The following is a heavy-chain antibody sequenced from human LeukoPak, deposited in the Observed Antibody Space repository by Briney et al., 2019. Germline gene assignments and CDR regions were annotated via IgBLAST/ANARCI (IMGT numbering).Heavy chain of an antibody. Sequence: ASVKVSCKASGYTFSSYGISWVRQAPGQGLEWMGWINTYNDNTNYAQKLQGRVTMTTDTSTTTAYMELRSLRSDDTAVYYCARGMTYYYYYMDVWGKGTTVTVSS. D-gene: IGHD2-21*02. CDR1: GYTFSSYG. V-gene: IGHV1-18*01. J-gene: IGHJ6*03. CDR3: ARGMTYYYYYMDV. CDR2: INTYNDNT.